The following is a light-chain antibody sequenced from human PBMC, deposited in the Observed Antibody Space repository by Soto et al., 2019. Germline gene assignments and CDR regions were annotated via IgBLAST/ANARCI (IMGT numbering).Light chain of an antibody. V-gene: IGLV1-40*01. CDR1: SSNIGAGYG. J-gene: IGLJ2*01. Sequence: QSVLTQPPSVSGAPGQRVTISCTGSSSNIGAGYGVHWYQRLPGTAPKLLIYANKNRPSGVPDRFSGSKSGTSASLVITDLQAEDEADYYCQSYDTRLSRPVLFGGGTKLTVL. CDR2: ANK. CDR3: QSYDTRLSRPVL.